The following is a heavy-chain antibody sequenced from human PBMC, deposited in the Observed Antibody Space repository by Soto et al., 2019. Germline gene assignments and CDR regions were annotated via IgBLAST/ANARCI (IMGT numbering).Heavy chain of an antibody. CDR3: ARQPLDCSGGACNRVSNFDI. Sequence: SETLSLTCTVSGASSSISSHYWAWIRQPPGKGLAWIGSVRFGGSSFHNPSLRSRVTISVDTAKSQISLKLSSVTAADTAVYYCARQPLDCSGGACNRVSNFDIWGQGTQVTVSS. V-gene: IGHV4-39*01. D-gene: IGHD2-15*01. J-gene: IGHJ4*02. CDR2: VRFGGSS. CDR1: GASSSISSHY.